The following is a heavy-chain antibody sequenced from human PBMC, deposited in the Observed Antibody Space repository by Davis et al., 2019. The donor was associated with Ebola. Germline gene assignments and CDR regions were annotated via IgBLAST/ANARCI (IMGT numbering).Heavy chain of an antibody. V-gene: IGHV3-7*01. CDR3: ARDERRWLRYGMDV. Sequence: GESLKISCAASGFTFSSYWMSWVRQAPGKGLAWVANIKQDGSEKYYVDSVKGRFTISRDNAKNSLYLQMNSLRAEDTAVYYCARDERRWLRYGMDVWGKGTTVTVSS. J-gene: IGHJ6*04. CDR1: GFTFSSYW. D-gene: IGHD5-24*01. CDR2: IKQDGSEK.